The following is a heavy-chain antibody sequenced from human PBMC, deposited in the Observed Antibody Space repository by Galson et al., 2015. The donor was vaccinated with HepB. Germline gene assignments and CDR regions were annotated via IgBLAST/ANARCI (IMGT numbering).Heavy chain of an antibody. CDR2: INAGNGNT. D-gene: IGHD2-15*01. J-gene: IGHJ5*02. V-gene: IGHV1-3*01. CDR3: AREYLYSGHWFDP. Sequence: SVKVSCKASGYTFTSYAMHWVRQAPGQRLEWMGWINAGNGNTKYSQKFQGRVTITRDTSASTAYMELSSLRSEDTAVYYCAREYLYSGHWFDPWGQGTLVTVSS. CDR1: GYTFTSYA.